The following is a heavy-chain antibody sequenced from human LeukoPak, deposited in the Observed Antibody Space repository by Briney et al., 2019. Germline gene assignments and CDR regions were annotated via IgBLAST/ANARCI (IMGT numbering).Heavy chain of an antibody. CDR2: IVVVSVNT. Sequence: SVKVSCKAPGFSFTNSAVQWGRHARGQRLGWRGWIVVVSVNTIYVQKFQEIVTITRDMSTSTAYMELSSLRSEATAVYYCAAAYIGGAMVTNAFDIWGQGTMVTVSS. CDR1: GFSFTNSA. J-gene: IGHJ3*02. V-gene: IGHV1-58*01. D-gene: IGHD5-18*01. CDR3: AAAYIGGAMVTNAFDI.